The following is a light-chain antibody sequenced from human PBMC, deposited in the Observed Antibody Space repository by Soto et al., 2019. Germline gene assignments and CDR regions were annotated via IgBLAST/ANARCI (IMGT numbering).Light chain of an antibody. V-gene: IGKV1-39*01. J-gene: IGKJ2*01. CDR1: QSISSF. CDR3: QQSYGTPYT. CDR2: AAS. Sequence: DIQMTQSRSSLSASVGDRVTITCRASQSISSFLNWYQQKPGKAPKLLIYAASSLQSGVPSRFSGRGSGTDFTLTISSLQPEDFATYFCQQSYGTPYTFGQGTKLEIK.